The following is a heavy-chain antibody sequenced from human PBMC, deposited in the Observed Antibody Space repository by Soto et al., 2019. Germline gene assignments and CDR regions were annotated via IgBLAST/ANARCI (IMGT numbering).Heavy chain of an antibody. CDR1: GGSISSGGYY. J-gene: IGHJ6*04. V-gene: IGHV4-31*03. D-gene: IGHD5-12*01. CDR3: ARDGGYDDYYYYGMDV. CDR2: IYYSGST. Sequence: QVQLQESGPGLVKPSQTLSLTCTVSGGSISSGGYYWSWIRQHPGKVLEWIGYIYYSGSTYYNPSLKSRVTISVDTSKNQFSLKLSSVTAADTAVYYCARDGGYDDYYYYGMDVWGKGTTVTVSS.